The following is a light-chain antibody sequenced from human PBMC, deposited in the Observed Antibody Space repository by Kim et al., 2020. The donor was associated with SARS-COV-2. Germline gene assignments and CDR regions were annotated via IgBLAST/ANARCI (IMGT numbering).Light chain of an antibody. CDR3: QQSYSNPPEYT. J-gene: IGKJ2*01. CDR1: QSISNY. CDR2: AAS. V-gene: IGKV1-39*01. Sequence: DIQMTQSPSSLSVSVGDRVTITCRASQSISNYLNWYQQKPGKAPKVLIYAASTLQSGVPSRFSGSGSGTDFTLTISSLQPEDFATYYCQQSYSNPPEYTFGQGTKLEI.